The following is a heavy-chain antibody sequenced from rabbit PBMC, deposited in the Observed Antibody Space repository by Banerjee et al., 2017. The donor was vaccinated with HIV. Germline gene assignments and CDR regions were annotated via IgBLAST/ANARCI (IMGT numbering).Heavy chain of an antibody. CDR2: IYVDSVANT. CDR3: ARVLVEYDYGMDL. D-gene: IGHD4-2*01. CDR1: GFSFSSSYW. Sequence: QEQLEESGGDLVKPEGSLTLTCTASGFSFSSSYWICWVRQAPGKGLEWIACIYVDSVANTYYANWAKGRFSISKTSSTTVTLQMTSLTAADTASYFCARVLVEYDYGMDLWGPGTLVTVS. V-gene: IGHV1S45*01. J-gene: IGHJ6*01.